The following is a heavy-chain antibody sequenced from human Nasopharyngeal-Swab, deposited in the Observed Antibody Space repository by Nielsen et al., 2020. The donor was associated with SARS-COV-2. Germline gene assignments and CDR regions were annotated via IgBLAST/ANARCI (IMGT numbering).Heavy chain of an antibody. CDR3: ARVMEMATILVGYYYYMDV. J-gene: IGHJ6*03. Sequence: ASVKVSCKASGYTFTSYGISWVRQAPGQGPEWMGWISAYNGNTNYAQKLQGRVTMTTDTSTSTAYMELRSLRSDDTAVYYCARVMEMATILVGYYYYMDVWGKGTTVTVSS. CDR2: ISAYNGNT. CDR1: GYTFTSYG. D-gene: IGHD5-24*01. V-gene: IGHV1-18*01.